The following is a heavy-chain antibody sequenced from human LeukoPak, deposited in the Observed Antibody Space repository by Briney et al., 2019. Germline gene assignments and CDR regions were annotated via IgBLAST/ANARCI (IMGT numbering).Heavy chain of an antibody. CDR2: IYHSGST. CDR3: ARAWSGGDSWFDP. CDR1: GYSISSGYY. Sequence: PSETLSLTCTVSGYSISSGYYWGWIRQPPGKGLEWIGSIYHSGSTYYNPSLKSRVTISVDTSKNQFSLKLSSVTAADTAVYYCARAWSGGDSWFDPWGQGTLVTVSS. J-gene: IGHJ5*02. V-gene: IGHV4-38-2*02. D-gene: IGHD2-21*02.